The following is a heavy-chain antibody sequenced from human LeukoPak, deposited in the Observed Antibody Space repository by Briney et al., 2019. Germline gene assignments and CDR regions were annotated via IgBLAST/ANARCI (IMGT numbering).Heavy chain of an antibody. Sequence: PSETLSLTCAVYGGSFSGYYWSWIRQPPGKGLEWIGEINHSGSTNYNPSPKSRVTISVDTSKNQFSLKPSSVTAADTAVYYCARNGPMVRGVNLGLDYWGQGTLVTVSS. CDR1: GGSFSGYY. V-gene: IGHV4-34*01. CDR2: INHSGST. D-gene: IGHD3-10*01. J-gene: IGHJ4*02. CDR3: ARNGPMVRGVNLGLDY.